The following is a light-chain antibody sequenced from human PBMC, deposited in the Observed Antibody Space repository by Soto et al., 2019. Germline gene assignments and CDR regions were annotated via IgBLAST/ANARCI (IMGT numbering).Light chain of an antibody. V-gene: IGLV2-8*01. J-gene: IGLJ1*01. CDR3: KSYAGSNTYV. Sequence: QSALTQPPSASGSPGQSVTISCTGTRNDIGAYEFVSWYQHHPGKAPKLIIYEVVQRPSGVPDRSSGSKSGNTASLTASGLQAADEADYYCKSYAGSNTYVFGTGTKVTVL. CDR1: RNDIGAYEF. CDR2: EVV.